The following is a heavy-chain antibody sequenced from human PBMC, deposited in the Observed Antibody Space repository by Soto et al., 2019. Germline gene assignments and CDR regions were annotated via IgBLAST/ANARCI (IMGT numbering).Heavy chain of an antibody. CDR2: IYASRAT. D-gene: IGHD3-3*02. J-gene: IGHJ4*02. Sequence: SETLSLTCTVSGGSSGSFCLSGIRQSTAGTLEWIGYIYASRATTYNPSLENRITMSVDIPNNEFSLDLTSGTAADTAVYYCARSHSFDGSIYHYYFDFWGQGTLVTVSS. CDR1: GGSSGSFC. V-gene: IGHV4-59*01. CDR3: ARSHSFDGSIYHYYFDF.